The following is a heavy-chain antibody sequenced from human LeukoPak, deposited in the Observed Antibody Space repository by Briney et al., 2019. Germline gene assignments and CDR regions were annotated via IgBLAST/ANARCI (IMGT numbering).Heavy chain of an antibody. Sequence: GGSLRLSCAASGFTFSNYAMGWVRQTPGKGLEWVSAPSITGSPTYYADSVRGRFTISRDDTQGTLYLQMNSLRVEDTALYYCAKRSAARGGYFDQWGQGTLVTVSS. CDR3: AKRSAARGGYFDQ. J-gene: IGHJ4*02. CDR1: GFTFSNYA. CDR2: PSITGSPT. V-gene: IGHV3-23*01. D-gene: IGHD2-2*01.